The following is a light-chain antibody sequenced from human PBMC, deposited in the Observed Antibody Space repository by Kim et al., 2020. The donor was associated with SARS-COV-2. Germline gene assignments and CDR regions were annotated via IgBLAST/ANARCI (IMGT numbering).Light chain of an antibody. J-gene: IGKJ5*01. CDR1: LSITSN. Sequence: SPGERAALFCRASLSITSNLAWYQQKPGQAPRLLFYDASTRATGVPARFSGSGSGTEFTLTISSLQSEDFAVYYCQQYYNWPPITFGQGTRLEIK. CDR3: QQYYNWPPIT. V-gene: IGKV3-15*01. CDR2: DAS.